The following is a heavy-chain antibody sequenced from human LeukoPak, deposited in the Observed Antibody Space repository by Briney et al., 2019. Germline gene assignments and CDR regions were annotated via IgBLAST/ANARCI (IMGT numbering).Heavy chain of an antibody. V-gene: IGHV3-23*01. J-gene: IGHJ4*02. CDR3: AKRVPYTALHD. CDR1: GFSFDIYA. Sequence: LAGGSLRLSCAASGFSFDIYAMGWVRQAPGKGLEWVSVIGATGVDRHYADTMRGRFDISRDNSENTLFLHMNNLRVEDTGIYYCAKRVPYTALHDRGQGTLVTVSS. D-gene: IGHD3-16*01. CDR2: IGATGVDR.